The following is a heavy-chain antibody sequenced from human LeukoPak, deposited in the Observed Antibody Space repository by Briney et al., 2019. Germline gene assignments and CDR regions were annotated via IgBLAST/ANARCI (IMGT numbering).Heavy chain of an antibody. CDR2: IYHSGST. V-gene: IGHV4-30-2*01. CDR1: GGSISSGGYY. Sequence: SETLSLTCTVSGGSISSGGYYWSWIRQPPGKGLEWIGYIYHSGSTYYNPSLKSRVTISVDRSKSQFSLKLSSVTAADTAVYYCARNKLATVTRYYYYYMDVWGKGTTVTVSS. CDR3: ARNKLATVTRYYYYYMDV. D-gene: IGHD4-17*01. J-gene: IGHJ6*03.